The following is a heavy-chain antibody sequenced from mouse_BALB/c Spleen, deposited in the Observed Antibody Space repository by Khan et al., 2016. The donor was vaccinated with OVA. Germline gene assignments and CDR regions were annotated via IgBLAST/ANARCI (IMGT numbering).Heavy chain of an antibody. CDR2: IYWDDDK. Sequence: QVTLKECGPGILQPSQTLSLTCSFSGFSLSTSGMGVSWIRQPSGKGLEWLAHIYWDDDKRYNPSLQSRLTISKDTSRNQVFLKIPSVDTADTATYYCVRRLYYNGSVYFDYWGQGTTLTVSS. D-gene: IGHD1-1*01. J-gene: IGHJ2*01. CDR3: VRRLYYNGSVYFDY. CDR1: GFSLSTSGMG. V-gene: IGHV8-12*01.